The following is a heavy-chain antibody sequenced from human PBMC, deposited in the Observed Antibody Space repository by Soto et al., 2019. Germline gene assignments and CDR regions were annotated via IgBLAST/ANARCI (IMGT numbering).Heavy chain of an antibody. CDR3: ARGYSSSWPEDS. D-gene: IGHD6-13*01. J-gene: IGHJ4*02. CDR2: ISAYNGNT. CDR1: GYTFTSYG. Sequence: QVQLVQSGAEVKKPGASVKVSCKASGYTFTSYGISWVRQAPGQGLEWMGWISAYNGNTNYAQKLQGRVTLTTDTPTSTAYRGLRSLRSADTAVYYCARGYSSSWPEDSWGQETLVTVSS. V-gene: IGHV1-18*04.